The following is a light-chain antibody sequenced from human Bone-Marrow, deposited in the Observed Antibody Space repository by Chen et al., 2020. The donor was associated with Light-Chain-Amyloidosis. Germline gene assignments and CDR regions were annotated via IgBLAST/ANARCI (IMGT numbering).Light chain of an antibody. CDR3: QQYGTSPLT. V-gene: IGKV3-20*01. CDR2: GSS. CDR1: QTISSNY. Sequence: EIVLTQSPGTLSLSPGEGANLSCRASQTISSNYLTWYQQKFGQAPRLLIYGSSIRATGIPDRFTGSGSGTDFTLTINRLEPEDFAMYYCQQYGTSPLTFGGGTKVEIK. J-gene: IGKJ4*01.